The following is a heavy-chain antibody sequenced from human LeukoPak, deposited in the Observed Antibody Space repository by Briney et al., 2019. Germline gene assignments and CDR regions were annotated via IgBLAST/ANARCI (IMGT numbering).Heavy chain of an antibody. Sequence: GGSLRLSCSASGFTFSYYAMLWVRQAAGKGLEFVSGISSNGGSTYYADSLKGRFTVSRDNSNNTLYLQMSSLRAEDTAIYYCAKGPTYDSLPYYFDYWGQGTLVTVSS. CDR3: AKGPTYDSLPYYFDY. J-gene: IGHJ4*02. V-gene: IGHV3-64D*09. CDR2: ISSNGGST. D-gene: IGHD3-22*01. CDR1: GFTFSYYA.